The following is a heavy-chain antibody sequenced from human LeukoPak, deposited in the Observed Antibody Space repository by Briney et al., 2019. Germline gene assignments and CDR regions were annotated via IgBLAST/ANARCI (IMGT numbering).Heavy chain of an antibody. CDR3: AKGIVATITNWYFDL. J-gene: IGHJ2*01. D-gene: IGHD5-12*01. Sequence: GGSLRLSCATSGFTFSSYWMSWVRQAPGKGLEWVADIKEDGSEKYYVDSVKGRFTISRDNAKNSLHLQMNSLRAEDTAVYYCAKGIVATITNWYFDLWGRGTLVTVSS. V-gene: IGHV3-7*01. CDR2: IKEDGSEK. CDR1: GFTFSSYW.